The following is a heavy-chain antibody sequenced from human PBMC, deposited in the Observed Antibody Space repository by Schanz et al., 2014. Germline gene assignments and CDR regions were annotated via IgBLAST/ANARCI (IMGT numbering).Heavy chain of an antibody. J-gene: IGHJ3*02. CDR2: IIPIHGIV. CDR3: ARGGGPEDVFDI. Sequence: QVQLVQSGAEVKKPGSSMKVSCKASGGTFSTYPINWLRQAPGQGLEWMGRIIPIHGIVNYAQRFQDRVRITAGKSTSTAYMELSSLRSDDTAVYYCARGGGPEDVFDIWGQGTIXTVSS. V-gene: IGHV1-69*02. D-gene: IGHD2-15*01. CDR1: GGTFSTYP.